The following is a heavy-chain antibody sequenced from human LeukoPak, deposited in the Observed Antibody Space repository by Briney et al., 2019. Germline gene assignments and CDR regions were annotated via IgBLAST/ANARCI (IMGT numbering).Heavy chain of an antibody. CDR2: IRTKSDGETV. CDR3: ATPALGRRLYYYDY. CDR1: GFTFSSAC. J-gene: IGHJ4*02. V-gene: IGHV3-15*07. D-gene: IGHD3-16*01. Sequence: PGGSLRLSCAASGFTFSSACLSWVRQAPGKGLEWVGRIRTKSDGETVDYAAPVKGRFTISRDDSKNTLFLQMNSLKTEDTAVYYCATPALGRRLYYYDYWGQGTLVTVSP.